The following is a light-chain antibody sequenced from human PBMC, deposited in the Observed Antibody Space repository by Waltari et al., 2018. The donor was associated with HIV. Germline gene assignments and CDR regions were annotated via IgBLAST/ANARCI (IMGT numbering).Light chain of an antibody. CDR2: EVS. J-gene: IGLJ2*01. CDR1: SSAVGTYKH. Sequence: QSALTQSASVSGSPGQSITISCTGSSSAVGTYKHVSWYQQHPGKAPRLIIYEVSKRPSGVSNRYSASKSGKTASLTVSGLRAEDEADYYCSSYAGSSTFVIFGGGTKLTVL. V-gene: IGLV2-23*02. CDR3: SSYAGSSTFVI.